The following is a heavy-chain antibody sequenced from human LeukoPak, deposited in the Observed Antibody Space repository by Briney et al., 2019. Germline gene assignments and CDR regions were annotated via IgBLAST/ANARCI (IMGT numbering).Heavy chain of an antibody. CDR1: GFTFSSYG. CDR2: ISGSGGST. Sequence: PGGTLRLSCAASGFTFSSYGMSWVRQAPGKGLEWVSAISGSGGSTYYADSVKGRFIISRDNSKNTLYLQMNSLRAEDTAVYYCAKVDYGSGSYYPPDYWGQGTLVTVSS. CDR3: AKVDYGSGSYYPPDY. D-gene: IGHD3-10*01. V-gene: IGHV3-23*01. J-gene: IGHJ4*02.